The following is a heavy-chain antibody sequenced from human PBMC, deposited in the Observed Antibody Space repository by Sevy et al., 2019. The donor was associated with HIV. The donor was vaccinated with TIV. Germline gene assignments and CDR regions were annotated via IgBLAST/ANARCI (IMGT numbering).Heavy chain of an antibody. CDR1: GFTFSSYG. J-gene: IGHJ4*02. V-gene: IGHV3-30*18. CDR2: ISYDGSNK. D-gene: IGHD1-26*01. CDR3: AKERGMWELHATSFDY. Sequence: GGSLRLSCAASGFTFSSYGMHWVRQAPGKGLEWVAVISYDGSNKYYADSVKGRFTISRDNSKNTLYLQMNSLRAEDTAVYYCAKERGMWELHATSFDYWGQGTLVTVSS.